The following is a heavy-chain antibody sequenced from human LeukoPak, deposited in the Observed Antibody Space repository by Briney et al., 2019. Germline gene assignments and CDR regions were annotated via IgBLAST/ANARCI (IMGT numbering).Heavy chain of an antibody. CDR3: ARGREDYYYSGSFPSLGN. J-gene: IGHJ4*02. D-gene: IGHD3-10*01. CDR1: GYSFTTYE. Sequence: ASVKVSCRASGYSFTTYEINWVRQATGQGLEWMGWMNPDNGVTAYAQKFQDRVTMTRNTSTTTAYMDLSSLTSEDTAVYYCARGREDYYYSGSFPSLGNWGQGTLVTVSS. CDR2: MNPDNGVT. V-gene: IGHV1-8*01.